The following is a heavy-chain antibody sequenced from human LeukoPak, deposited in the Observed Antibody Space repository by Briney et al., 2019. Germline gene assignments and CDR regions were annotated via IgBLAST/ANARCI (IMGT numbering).Heavy chain of an antibody. CDR3: ARTFYYGSNGYSYVGVRAYYFDY. CDR1: GGSISSGDYF. Sequence: SETLSLTCTVSGGSISSGDYFWSWIRQPQGKGLEWIGYFYYSGSSYYNPSLQSRVTILVDTSNNQFSLRLRSVTAADTAVYFCARTFYYGSNGYSYVGVRAYYFDYWGQGALVTVSS. V-gene: IGHV4-30-4*08. J-gene: IGHJ4*02. CDR2: FYYSGSS. D-gene: IGHD3-22*01.